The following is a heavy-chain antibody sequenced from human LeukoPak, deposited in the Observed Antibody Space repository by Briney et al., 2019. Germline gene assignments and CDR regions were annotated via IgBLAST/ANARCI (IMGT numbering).Heavy chain of an antibody. J-gene: IGHJ4*02. CDR1: GYTFTGYY. D-gene: IGHD6-13*01. CDR2: INPNSGGT. Sequence: ASVKVSCKPSGYTFTGYYMHWVRQAPGQGLEWMGRINPNSGGTNYAQKFQGRATMTRDTSISTAYMELSRLRSDDTAVYYCARVENTAAAVLFDYWGQGTLVTVSS. CDR3: ARVENTAAAVLFDY. V-gene: IGHV1-2*06.